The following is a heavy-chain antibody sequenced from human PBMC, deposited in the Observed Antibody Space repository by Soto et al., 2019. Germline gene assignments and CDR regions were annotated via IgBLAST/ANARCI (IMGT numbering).Heavy chain of an antibody. CDR2: VFSSVSA. V-gene: IGHV4-4*07. J-gene: IGHJ4*02. Sequence: SETLSLNCLVSGVSVSSYTWSWVRQPANKGLEWIGRVFSSVSATYSPSLKSRVRISMDTPENRISLKLDSATAADAGVYYCTRDGMTTGDTWGPGTLVTVSS. CDR3: TRDGMTTGDT. CDR1: GVSVSSYT. D-gene: IGHD2-21*02.